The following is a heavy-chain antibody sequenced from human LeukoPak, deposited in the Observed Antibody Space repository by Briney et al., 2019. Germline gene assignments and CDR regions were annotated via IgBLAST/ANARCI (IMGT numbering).Heavy chain of an antibody. CDR1: GFMFCSNW. V-gene: IGHV3-7*03. D-gene: IGHD5-24*01. CDR3: AKEGRSLQTY. CDR2: IKEDGTET. Sequence: GGSLRLSCAASGFMFCSNWMSWVRLAPGKGLEWVANIKEDGTETYYVDSVKGRFTISRDNAKSSLYLQMNSLRVEDTAVYYCAKEGRSLQTYWGQGTLVTVSS. J-gene: IGHJ4*02.